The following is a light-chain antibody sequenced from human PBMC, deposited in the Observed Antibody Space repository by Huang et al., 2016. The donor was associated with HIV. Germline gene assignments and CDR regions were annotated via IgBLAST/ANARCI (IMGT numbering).Light chain of an antibody. J-gene: IGKJ1*01. CDR2: GAS. Sequence: EIVMTQSPATLSVSPGERATLSCRASQSVRSNLAWYQQKPGQDPRLLIYGASTRATGIPARFSGSGSATEFTLTISSLQSEDVAVYYCQQYNNWPPWTFGQGTKVEIK. V-gene: IGKV3-15*01. CDR1: QSVRSN. CDR3: QQYNNWPPWT.